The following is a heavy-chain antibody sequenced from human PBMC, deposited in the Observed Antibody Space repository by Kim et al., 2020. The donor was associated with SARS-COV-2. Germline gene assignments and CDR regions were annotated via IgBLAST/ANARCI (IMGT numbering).Heavy chain of an antibody. Sequence: TFQGRVPMTRDTSTSTVYMELSSLRSEDTAVYYCARGNIVATIWTAFDIWGQGTMVTVSS. D-gene: IGHD5-12*01. CDR3: ARGNIVATIWTAFDI. V-gene: IGHV1-46*01. J-gene: IGHJ3*02.